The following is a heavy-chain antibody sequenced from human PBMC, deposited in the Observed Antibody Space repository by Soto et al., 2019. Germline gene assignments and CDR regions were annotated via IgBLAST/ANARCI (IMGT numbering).Heavy chain of an antibody. D-gene: IGHD3-22*01. CDR1: GFTLSSYS. Sequence: PGGSLRLSCAASGFTLSSYSMNWVRHAPGKGLEWVSYISSSSSTIYYADSGKGRFTIYRDNGKNSLYLHINSLRDEDTAVYYCARVFSRRSQTMIPWLWGQGTMVTVSS. CDR2: ISSSSSTI. V-gene: IGHV3-48*02. J-gene: IGHJ4*03. CDR3: ARVFSRRSQTMIPWL.